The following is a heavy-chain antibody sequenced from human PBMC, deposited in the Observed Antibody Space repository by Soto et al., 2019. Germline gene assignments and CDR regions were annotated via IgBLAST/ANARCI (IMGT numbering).Heavy chain of an antibody. Sequence: QVQLQESGPGLVKPSGTLSLTCAVSGGSISSSNWWSWVRQPPGKGLERIGEIYHSGSTNYNPSLNSRVTISVEKSKNQFSLKLSSVTAADTSLYYCARVAVLYYYGMDVWGQGTTVTVSS. CDR1: GGSISSSNW. V-gene: IGHV4-4*02. CDR2: IYHSGST. CDR3: ARVAVLYYYGMDV. J-gene: IGHJ6*02. D-gene: IGHD2-15*01.